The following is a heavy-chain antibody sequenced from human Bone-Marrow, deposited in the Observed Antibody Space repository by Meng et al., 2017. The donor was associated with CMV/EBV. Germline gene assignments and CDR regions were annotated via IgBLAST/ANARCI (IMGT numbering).Heavy chain of an antibody. J-gene: IGHJ6*02. CDR2: IIPLLGIA. V-gene: IGHV1-69*02. CDR1: GGTFSSYT. Sequence: SVKVSCKASGGTFSSYTISWVRQAPGQGLEWMGRIIPLLGIANYAQKFQGRVTITADKSTSTASLELSILRSEDTAVYYCAISIQSNYYYGMDIWGQATTVTVSS. CDR3: AISIQSNYYYGMDI.